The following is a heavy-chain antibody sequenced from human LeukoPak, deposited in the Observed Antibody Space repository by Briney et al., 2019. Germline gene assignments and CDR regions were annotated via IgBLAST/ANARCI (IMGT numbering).Heavy chain of an antibody. J-gene: IGHJ4*02. Sequence: GGSLRLSCAASGFTFSSYAMHWVRQAPGKGLEWVAVISYDGSNKYYADSVKDRFTISRDNSKNTLYLQMNSLRAADTAVYYCARVYDFWSGYFSYWGQGTLVTVSS. D-gene: IGHD3-3*01. V-gene: IGHV3-30-3*01. CDR2: ISYDGSNK. CDR3: ARVYDFWSGYFSY. CDR1: GFTFSSYA.